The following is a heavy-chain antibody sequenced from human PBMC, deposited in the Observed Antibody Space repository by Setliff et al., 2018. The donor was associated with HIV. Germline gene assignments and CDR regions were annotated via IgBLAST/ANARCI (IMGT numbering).Heavy chain of an antibody. CDR1: GFTFSSYW. CDR2: INTDGSGT. V-gene: IGHV3-74*01. Sequence: GGSLRLSCAASGFTFSSYWMHWVRQAPGKGLVWVSRINTDGSGTNYADSVMGRFTISRDNSKNTLYLQMNSLRVKDTAVYYCARPLTSFDWLFGVNDAFDIWGQGTMVTVSS. D-gene: IGHD3-9*01. J-gene: IGHJ3*02. CDR3: ARPLTSFDWLFGVNDAFDI.